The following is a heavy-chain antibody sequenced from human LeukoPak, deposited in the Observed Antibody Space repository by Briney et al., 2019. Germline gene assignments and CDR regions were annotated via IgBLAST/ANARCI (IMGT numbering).Heavy chain of an antibody. V-gene: IGHV3-21*01. Sequence: GGSLRLSCAASGFTFSGWAMSWVRQVPGEGLEWVSSISPSASDTYYADSVKGRFTISRDNAKNSLYLQMNSLRAEDTAVYYCARKLGTDAFDIWGQGTMVTVSS. CDR1: GFTFSGWA. CDR2: ISPSASDT. CDR3: ARKLGTDAFDI. J-gene: IGHJ3*02. D-gene: IGHD7-27*01.